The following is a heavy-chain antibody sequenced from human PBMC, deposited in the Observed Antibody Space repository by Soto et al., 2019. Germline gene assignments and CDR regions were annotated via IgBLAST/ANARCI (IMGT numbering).Heavy chain of an antibody. CDR2: ISYDGSNK. CDR1: GFTFSSYA. J-gene: IGHJ4*02. D-gene: IGHD3-16*02. V-gene: IGHV3-30-3*01. CDR3: ARSLYDYVWGSYRYTGFDY. Sequence: AVGSLRLSCAASGFTFSSYAMHWVRQAPGKGLEWVAVISYDGSNKYYADSVKGRFTISRDNSKNTLYLQMNSLRAEDTAVYYCARSLYDYVWGSYRYTGFDYWGQGTLVTVSS.